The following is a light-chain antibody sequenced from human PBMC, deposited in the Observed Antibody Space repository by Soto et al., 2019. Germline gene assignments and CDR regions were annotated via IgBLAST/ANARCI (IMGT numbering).Light chain of an antibody. CDR1: QSVSSI. J-gene: IGKJ5*01. Sequence: EIVMTQSPATLSVSPGERATLSCRASQSVSSILAWYQQKPGQAPRLLIYGASTRATGIPARFSGSGSGTEFTLTISSLQSEDFAVYYCQQYNNWRTFGQGTRLEIK. V-gene: IGKV3-15*01. CDR2: GAS. CDR3: QQYNNWRT.